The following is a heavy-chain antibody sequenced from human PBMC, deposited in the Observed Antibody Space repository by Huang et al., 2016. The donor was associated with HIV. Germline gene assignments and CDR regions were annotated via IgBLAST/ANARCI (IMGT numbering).Heavy chain of an antibody. J-gene: IGHJ4*02. Sequence: QLQLQESGPGLVKPSETLSLTCTVSGSSISSSYYWGWIRQPPGKGVEWIGNSYYRGNISYNPSLKSRVTISVDTSKNHISLKVDSVTAADTAVYYCARPLTGTTALGYWGQGTLVTVSS. CDR1: GSSISSSYY. D-gene: IGHD1-20*01. V-gene: IGHV4-39*01. CDR2: SYYRGNI. CDR3: ARPLTGTTALGY.